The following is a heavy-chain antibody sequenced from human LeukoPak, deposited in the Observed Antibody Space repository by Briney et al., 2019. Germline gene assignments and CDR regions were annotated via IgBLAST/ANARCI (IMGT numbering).Heavy chain of an antibody. V-gene: IGHV4-39*01. Sequence: PSETLSLTCTVSGGSISSSSYYWGWIRQPPGKGLEWIGSIYYSGSTYYNPSLKSRVTISVDTSKNQFSLKLSSVTAADTAVHYCARRSDSSSWYSGDFDYWGQGTLVTVSS. CDR3: ARRSDSSSWYSGDFDY. J-gene: IGHJ4*02. D-gene: IGHD6-13*01. CDR2: IYYSGST. CDR1: GGSISSSSYY.